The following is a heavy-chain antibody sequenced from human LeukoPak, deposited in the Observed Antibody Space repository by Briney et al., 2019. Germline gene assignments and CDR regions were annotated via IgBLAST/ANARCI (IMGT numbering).Heavy chain of an antibody. Sequence: GASVKVSCKASGYTFTGYYMHWVRQAPGQGLEWMGWINPNSGGTNYAQKFQGRVTMTTDTSISTAYMELSRLRSDDTAVYYCAGRSYCSGGSCYSVWGQGTLVTVSS. V-gene: IGHV1-2*02. CDR2: INPNSGGT. CDR3: AGRSYCSGGSCYSV. J-gene: IGHJ4*02. CDR1: GYTFTGYY. D-gene: IGHD2-15*01.